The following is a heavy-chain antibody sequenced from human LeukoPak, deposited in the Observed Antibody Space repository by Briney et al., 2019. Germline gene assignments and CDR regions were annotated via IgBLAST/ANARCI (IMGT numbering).Heavy chain of an antibody. CDR2: MNPNSGNT. CDR3: ARVATIGNYYYYYYMDV. Sequence: ASVKVSCKASGHTFTSYYMHWVRQAPGQGLEWMGWMNPNSGNTGYAQKFQGRVTITRNTSISTAYMELSSLRSEDTAVYYCARVATIGNYYYYYYMDVWGKGTTVTVSS. D-gene: IGHD5-12*01. J-gene: IGHJ6*03. CDR1: GHTFTSYY. V-gene: IGHV1-8*03.